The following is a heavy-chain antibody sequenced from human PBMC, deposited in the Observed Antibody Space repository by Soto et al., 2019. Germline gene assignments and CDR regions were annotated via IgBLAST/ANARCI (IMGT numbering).Heavy chain of an antibody. V-gene: IGHV3-30*18. CDR2: ISYDGDNK. J-gene: IGHJ3*01. CDR1: GFMFNDYG. D-gene: IGHD5-18*01. CDR3: VKGDLDAAVVNSPDAFDF. Sequence: PGGSLRLSCEASGFMFNDYGMHWVRQAPGKGLDWVAVISYDGDNKYYAKSVKGRFTISRDNSKNTLFLHMDSLRREDTAVYHCVKGDLDAAVVNSPDAFDFWGHGTMVTVSS.